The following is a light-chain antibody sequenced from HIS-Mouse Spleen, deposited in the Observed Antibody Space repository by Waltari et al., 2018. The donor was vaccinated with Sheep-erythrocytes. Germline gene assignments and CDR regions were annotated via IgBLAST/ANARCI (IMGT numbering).Light chain of an antibody. J-gene: IGLJ1*01. Sequence: QSALTQPASVSGSPGPSIIISCTGTSSDVGSYNLVSWYQQHPGKAPKLMIYEGSKRPSGVSNRFSGSKSGNTASLTISGLQAEDEADYYCCSYAGSSTYVFGTGTKVTVL. CDR3: CSYAGSSTYV. V-gene: IGLV2-23*01. CDR2: EGS. CDR1: SSDVGSYNL.